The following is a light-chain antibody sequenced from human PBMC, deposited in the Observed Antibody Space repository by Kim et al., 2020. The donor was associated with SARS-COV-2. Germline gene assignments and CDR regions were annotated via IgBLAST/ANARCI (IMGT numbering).Light chain of an antibody. CDR2: AAS. J-gene: IGKJ5*01. V-gene: IGKV1-39*01. CDR3: QQSYRTPIT. Sequence: ATVGDRVTITCRASQSISGYLNWHQQKPGKAPKLLIFAASSLKSGVPLRFSGSGSGTDFTLTVSSLEPEDSATYYCQQSYRTPITFGQGTRLEIK. CDR1: QSISGY.